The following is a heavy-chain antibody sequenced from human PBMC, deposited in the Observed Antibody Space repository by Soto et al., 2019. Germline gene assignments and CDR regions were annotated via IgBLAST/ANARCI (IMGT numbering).Heavy chain of an antibody. Sequence: PSETLSLTCAVYGGSFSGYYWSWFRQPPGKGLEWIGEINHSGSTNYDPSLKSRVTISVDTSKNQFSLKLSSVTAADMAVYYCARAKSNLLQSYYFDYWGQGILFTVSS. CDR3: ARAKSNLLQSYYFDY. CDR1: GGSFSGYY. CDR2: INHSGST. J-gene: IGHJ4*02. D-gene: IGHD4-4*01. V-gene: IGHV4-34*01.